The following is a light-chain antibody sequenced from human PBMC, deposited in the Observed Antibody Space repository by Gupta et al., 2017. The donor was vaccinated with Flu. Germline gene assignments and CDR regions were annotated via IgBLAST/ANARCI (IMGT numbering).Light chain of an antibody. CDR3: QQRNDLFT. CDR1: QSVSYY. Sequence: EIVLTQSPATLSLSPGERATRSCRASQSVSYYLAWYQQKPGQAPRLLIYDASKRATGVPVRFSGSGSGTDFTLTSRSREPEDFAVYYWQQRNDLFTFGGGTKLEIK. J-gene: IGKJ4*01. CDR2: DAS. V-gene: IGKV3-11*01.